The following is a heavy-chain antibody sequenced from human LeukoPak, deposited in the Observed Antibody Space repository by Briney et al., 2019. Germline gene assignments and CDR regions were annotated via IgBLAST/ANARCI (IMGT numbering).Heavy chain of an antibody. CDR1: GGSISSNSYY. D-gene: IGHD3-9*01. CDR2: IYYSGST. CDR3: ARDGSIFSLFAS. Sequence: SETLSLTCTVSGGSISSNSYYWAWIRQPPGKGLEWIGSIYYSGSTYYNPSLKSRVTISLDTSKNQFSLKLSSVTAADTAVYFCARDGSIFSLFASSGQGTLVTASS. V-gene: IGHV4-39*07. J-gene: IGHJ5*02.